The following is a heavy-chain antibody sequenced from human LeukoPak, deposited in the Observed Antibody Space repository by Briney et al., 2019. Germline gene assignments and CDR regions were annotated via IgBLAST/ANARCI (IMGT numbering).Heavy chain of an antibody. Sequence: ASVKVSCKVSGYTFTGFYIHWVRQAPGQGLEWLGWINPDSGGTSYGQRFQGRVIMTRDTTISTAYMELSSLRSDDTALYYCAKAGIGVVGYFDYWGQGTLVTVSS. D-gene: IGHD6-19*01. V-gene: IGHV1-2*02. CDR1: GYTFTGFY. CDR3: AKAGIGVVGYFDY. CDR2: INPDSGGT. J-gene: IGHJ4*02.